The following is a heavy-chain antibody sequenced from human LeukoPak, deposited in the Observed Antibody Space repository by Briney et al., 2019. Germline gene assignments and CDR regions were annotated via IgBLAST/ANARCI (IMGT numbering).Heavy chain of an antibody. J-gene: IGHJ4*02. CDR2: IYSRGDT. CDR3: ARERAIVVVYFDY. D-gene: IGHD3-22*01. CDR1: EFIVSINY. V-gene: IGHV3-53*01. Sequence: PGGSLRLSCAASEFIVSINYMTWVRQAPGKGLEWVSLIYSRGDTKYADSVKGRFTISRDNSKNTLYLQMSSLRTEDTAVYYCARERAIVVVYFDYWGQGTLVTVSS.